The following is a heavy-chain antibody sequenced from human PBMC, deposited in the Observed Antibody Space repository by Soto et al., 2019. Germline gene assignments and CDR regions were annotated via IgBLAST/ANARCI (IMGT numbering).Heavy chain of an antibody. V-gene: IGHV3-23*01. D-gene: IGHD3-9*01. CDR3: ARDVGLDSDDFFAY. Sequence: GGSLRLSCTASGFTFTSYGMGWVRQAPGKGLQWVSTIRGDGGQTHYTDSVKGRFSISRDNSKNTVYLQMDSLRAEDTDMYFCARDVGLDSDDFFAYWGQGTQVTVSS. J-gene: IGHJ4*02. CDR1: GFTFTSYG. CDR2: IRGDGGQT.